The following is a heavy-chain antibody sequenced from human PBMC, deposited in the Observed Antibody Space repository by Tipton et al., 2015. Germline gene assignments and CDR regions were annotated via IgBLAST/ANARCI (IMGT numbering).Heavy chain of an antibody. Sequence: QSGAEVKKPGSSVKVSCKASGGTFSSYAISWVRQATGQGLEWMGWMNPNSGNTGYAQKFQDRVTMTRSTSISTAYMELSSLRSEDTAVYYCVRSPREEGFDYWGQGALVTVSS. V-gene: IGHV1-8*02. J-gene: IGHJ4*02. CDR1: GGTFSSYA. CDR2: MNPNSGNT. CDR3: VRSPREEGFDY.